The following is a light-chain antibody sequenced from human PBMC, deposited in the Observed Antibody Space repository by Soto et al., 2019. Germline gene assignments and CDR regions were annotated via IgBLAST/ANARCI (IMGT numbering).Light chain of an antibody. CDR2: GAS. CDR3: QQYGSSPYT. CDR1: QRVSSRF. Sequence: EIVLTQSPGTLSLSPGERATLSCRASQRVSSRFLAWYQQKPGQAPRLLMYGASSRATGIPDRFSGTGSGKDFTLNISRLEPEDFAVYYCQQYGSSPYTFGLGTELEIK. V-gene: IGKV3-20*01. J-gene: IGKJ2*01.